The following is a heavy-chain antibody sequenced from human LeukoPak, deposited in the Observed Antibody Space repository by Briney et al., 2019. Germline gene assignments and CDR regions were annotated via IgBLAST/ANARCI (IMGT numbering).Heavy chain of an antibody. CDR1: GGTFSSYA. CDR3: ATYCSGGSCYSHTKYFQH. Sequence: SVKVSCKASGGTFSSYAISWVRQTPGQGLEWMGGIIPIFGTANYAQKFQGRVTITADESTSTAYMELSSLRSEDTAVYYCATYCSGGSCYSHTKYFQHWGQGPLVTVS. D-gene: IGHD2-15*01. CDR2: IIPIFGTA. J-gene: IGHJ1*01. V-gene: IGHV1-69*13.